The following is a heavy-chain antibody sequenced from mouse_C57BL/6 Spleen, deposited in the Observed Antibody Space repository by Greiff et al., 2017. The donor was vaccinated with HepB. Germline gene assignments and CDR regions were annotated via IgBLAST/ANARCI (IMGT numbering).Heavy chain of an antibody. D-gene: IGHD1-1*01. CDR1: GYTFTSYW. CDR2: IDPSDSYT. Sequence: VQLKQPGAELVKPGASVKLSCKASGYTFTSYWMQWVKQRPGQGLEWIGEIDPSDSYTNYNQKFKGKATLTVDTSSSTAYMQLSSLTSEDSAVYYGAREGPTVVADYYAMDYWGQGTSVTVSS. V-gene: IGHV1-50*01. CDR3: AREGPTVVADYYAMDY. J-gene: IGHJ4*01.